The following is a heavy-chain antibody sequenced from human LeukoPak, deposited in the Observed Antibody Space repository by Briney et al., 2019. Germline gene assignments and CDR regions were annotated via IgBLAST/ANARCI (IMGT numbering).Heavy chain of an antibody. CDR3: AKDRGYYYGSGSYHWFDP. Sequence: GGSLRLSCAASGFTFSSYAMSWVRQGPGKGLEWVSAMSGTGRGSYYTDSVKGRFTISRDNSKNTLYLQMNSLRAEDTAVYYCAKDRGYYYGSGSYHWFDPWGQGTLVTVSS. J-gene: IGHJ5*02. CDR2: MSGTGRGS. CDR1: GFTFSSYA. D-gene: IGHD3-10*01. V-gene: IGHV3-23*01.